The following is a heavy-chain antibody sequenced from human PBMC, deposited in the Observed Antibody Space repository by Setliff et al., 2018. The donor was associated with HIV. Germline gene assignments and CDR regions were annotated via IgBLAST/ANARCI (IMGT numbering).Heavy chain of an antibody. J-gene: IGHJ1*01. CDR2: IYISGTT. D-gene: IGHD2-15*01. Sequence: SETLSLTCTVSGGSISTSYWNWVRQPPGKGLEWIAYIYISGTTNYNPSLKSRVTISLDTSRNQFSLRLSSVTAADTAVYYCARARRAGSGPKYFQHWGQGTLVTVSS. CDR1: GGSISTSY. V-gene: IGHV4-4*09. CDR3: ARARRAGSGPKYFQH.